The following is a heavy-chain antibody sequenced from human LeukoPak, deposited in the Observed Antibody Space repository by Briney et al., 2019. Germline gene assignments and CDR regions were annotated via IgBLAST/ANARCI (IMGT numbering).Heavy chain of an antibody. CDR3: ARGTAAALDP. CDR2: ISSSGSTI. Sequence: GGSLRLSCAASGFTFSSYEMNWVRQAPGKGLEWVSYISSSGSTIYYADSVKGRFTISRDNAKNSLYLQMNSLRAEDTAVYYCARGTAAALDPWGQGTLVTVSS. D-gene: IGHD6-13*01. V-gene: IGHV3-48*03. J-gene: IGHJ5*02. CDR1: GFTFSSYE.